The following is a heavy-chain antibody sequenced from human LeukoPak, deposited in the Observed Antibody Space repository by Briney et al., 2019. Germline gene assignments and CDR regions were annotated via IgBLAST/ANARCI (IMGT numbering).Heavy chain of an antibody. CDR3: ARGTTTPSGGLY. Sequence: TVKVSCKASGGTFSSYAISWVRQAPGQGLEWMGRIIPVLGIANYAQKFQGRVTITADKSTSTVYMELSSLRSEDTAVYYCARGTTTPSGGLYWGQGTLVTVSS. CDR2: IIPVLGIA. CDR1: GGTFSSYA. V-gene: IGHV1-69*04. J-gene: IGHJ4*02. D-gene: IGHD2/OR15-2a*01.